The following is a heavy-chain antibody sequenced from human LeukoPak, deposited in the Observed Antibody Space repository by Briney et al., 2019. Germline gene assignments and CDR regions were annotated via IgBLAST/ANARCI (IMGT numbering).Heavy chain of an antibody. CDR3: AGVATNLRGYDY. J-gene: IGHJ4*02. D-gene: IGHD5-12*01. Sequence: ASVKVSCKASGYTFTGYYMHWERQAPGQGLEWMGWINPNSGGTNYAQKFQGRVTMTRDTSISTAYMELSRLRSDDTAVYYCAGVATNLRGYDYWGQGTLVPVSS. V-gene: IGHV1-2*02. CDR1: GYTFTGYY. CDR2: INPNSGGT.